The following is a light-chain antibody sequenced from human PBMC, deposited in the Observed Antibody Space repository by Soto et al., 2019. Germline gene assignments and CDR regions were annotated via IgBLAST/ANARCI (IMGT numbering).Light chain of an antibody. CDR2: EVS. Sequence: QSVLTQPASVSGSPGQSITISCTGTSNDVGGYNYVSWYQQHPGKAPKLMIYEVSNRPSGVSNRFSGSKSGNTASLTISGLQAEDEADYYCSSYTGSSTPPYVLGTGTKHTVL. V-gene: IGLV2-14*01. J-gene: IGLJ1*01. CDR1: SNDVGGYNY. CDR3: SSYTGSSTPPYV.